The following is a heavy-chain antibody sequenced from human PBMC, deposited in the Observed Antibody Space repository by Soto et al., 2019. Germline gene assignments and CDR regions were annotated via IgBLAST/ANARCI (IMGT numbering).Heavy chain of an antibody. J-gene: IGHJ4*02. V-gene: IGHV1-18*01. CDR3: ARRYGGNLDY. CDR2: IIPILGNT. CDR1: GGTFSSYT. Sequence: ASVKVSCKASGGTFSSYTISWVRQAPGQGLEWMGRIIPILGNTNYAQKLQGRVTMTTDTSTSTAYMELRSLRSDDTAVYYCARRYGGNLDYWGQGTLVTVSS. D-gene: IGHD1-26*01.